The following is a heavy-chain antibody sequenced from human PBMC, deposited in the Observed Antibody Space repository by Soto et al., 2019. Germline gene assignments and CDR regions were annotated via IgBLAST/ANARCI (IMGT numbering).Heavy chain of an antibody. CDR2: IYYSGST. J-gene: IGHJ3*02. V-gene: IGHV4-59*01. CDR3: ARDYDSSGDRSFDI. Sequence: NPXETLSPSCPVSGGSISSYYWSGIRQPPGKGLEWIGYIYYSGSTNYNPSLKSRVTISVDTSKNQFSLKLSSVTAADTAVYYCARDYDSSGDRSFDIWGQGTMVTV. CDR1: GGSISSYY. D-gene: IGHD3-22*01.